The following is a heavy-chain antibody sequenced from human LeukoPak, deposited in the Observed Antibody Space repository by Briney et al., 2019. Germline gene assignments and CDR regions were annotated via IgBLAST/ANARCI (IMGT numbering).Heavy chain of an antibody. Sequence: SETLSLTCTVSGGSINSYYWSWIRQPAGKGLEWIGRIYTSGSTNYNPSLKSRVTMSVDTSKNQFSLKLSSVTAADTAVYYCARHPSYSSSWYGCFQHWGQGTLVTVSS. J-gene: IGHJ1*01. D-gene: IGHD6-13*01. CDR1: GGSINSYY. CDR2: IYTSGST. V-gene: IGHV4-4*07. CDR3: ARHPSYSSSWYGCFQH.